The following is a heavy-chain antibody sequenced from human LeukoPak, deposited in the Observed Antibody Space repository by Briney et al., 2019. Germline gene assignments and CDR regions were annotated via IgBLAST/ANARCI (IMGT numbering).Heavy chain of an antibody. D-gene: IGHD2-2*01. V-gene: IGHV1-2*02. J-gene: IGHJ6*04. Sequence: GASVKVSCKASGYTFTAYYTHWVRQAPGQGLEWMGWINPNSGGTNYAQKFQGRVTLTRDTSITTAYMELNRLRSDDTAVYYCAKARGLYCSSTSCYDCDVWGKGTTVTVSS. CDR3: AKARGLYCSSTSCYDCDV. CDR2: INPNSGGT. CDR1: GYTFTAYY.